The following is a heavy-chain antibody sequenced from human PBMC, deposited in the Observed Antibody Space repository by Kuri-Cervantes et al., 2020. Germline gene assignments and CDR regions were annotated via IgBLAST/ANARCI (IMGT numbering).Heavy chain of an antibody. Sequence: SVKVSCKASGYTFTSYAMNWVRQAPGQGLEWMGGIIPIFGTANYAQKFQGRVTITADESTSTAYMELSSLRSEDTAVYYCARVPDIVVVPAQYYYYMDVWGKGTTVTVSS. CDR3: ARVPDIVVVPAQYYYYMDV. V-gene: IGHV1-69*13. D-gene: IGHD2-2*01. J-gene: IGHJ6*03. CDR2: IIPIFGTA. CDR1: GYTFTSYA.